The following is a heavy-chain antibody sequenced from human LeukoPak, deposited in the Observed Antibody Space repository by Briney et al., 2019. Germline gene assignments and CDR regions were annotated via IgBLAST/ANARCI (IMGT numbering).Heavy chain of an antibody. CDR1: GYTFTGYY. V-gene: IGHV1-2*02. CDR3: ARLLYSSGWYYYFDY. Sequence: ASVKVSCKASGYTFTGYYLHCVRQAPGQGLEWMGWINPNSGGTSCAQKYQGRVTMTRDTSISTAYMELSSLRSDDTAVYFCARLLYSSGWYYYFDYWGQGTLVTVSS. D-gene: IGHD6-19*01. CDR2: INPNSGGT. J-gene: IGHJ4*02.